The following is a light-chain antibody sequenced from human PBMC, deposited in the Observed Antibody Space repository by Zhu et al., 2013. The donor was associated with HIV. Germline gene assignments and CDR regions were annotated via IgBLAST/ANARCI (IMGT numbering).Light chain of an antibody. CDR3: LQHHAYPWT. Sequence: DIQVTQSPSSLSASIGDRVTITCRTSQAIRNDLAWYQQRPGKPPKRLIYGASDLQSGVPSRFSGRGSGTDFSLTITYLQPEDSATYYCLQHHAYPWTFGQGTE. CDR2: GAS. CDR1: QAIRND. V-gene: IGKV1-17*02. J-gene: IGKJ1*01.